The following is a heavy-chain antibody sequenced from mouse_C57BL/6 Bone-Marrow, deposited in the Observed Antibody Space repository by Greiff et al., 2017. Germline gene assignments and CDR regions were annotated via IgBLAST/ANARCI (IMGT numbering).Heavy chain of an antibody. V-gene: IGHV1-52*01. Sequence: QVQLQQPGAELVRPGSSVKLSCKASGYTFTSYWMHWVKPRPIQGLEWIGNIDPSDSETHYNQKFKDKATLTVDQSSSTAYMQISSLTSEDSAVYYCARWGYFFHYAMDYWGQGTSVTVSS. CDR1: GYTFTSYW. D-gene: IGHD3-1*01. CDR2: IDPSDSET. CDR3: ARWGYFFHYAMDY. J-gene: IGHJ4*01.